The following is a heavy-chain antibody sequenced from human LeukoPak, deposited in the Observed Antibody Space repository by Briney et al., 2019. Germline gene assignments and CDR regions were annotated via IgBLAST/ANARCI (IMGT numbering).Heavy chain of an antibody. CDR1: GFTFSNYA. D-gene: IGHD3-3*01. V-gene: IGHV3-30*04. CDR2: ISYDGSNK. Sequence: GGSLRLSCAASGFTFSNYAMPWVRQAPGKGLEWVAVISYDGSNKYYADSVKGRFTISRDNSKNTLYLQMNSLRAEDTAVYYCAKDGVLRFLEWLFPETPNWFDPWGQGTLVTVSS. J-gene: IGHJ5*02. CDR3: AKDGVLRFLEWLFPETPNWFDP.